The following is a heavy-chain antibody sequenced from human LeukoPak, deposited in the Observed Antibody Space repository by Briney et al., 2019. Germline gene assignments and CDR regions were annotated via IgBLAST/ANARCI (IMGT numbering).Heavy chain of an antibody. CDR1: GGSISSSSYY. CDR2: IYYSGST. D-gene: IGHD6-19*01. CDR3: ARTPPWGAVAAPNWFDP. J-gene: IGHJ5*02. Sequence: PSETLSLTCTVSGGSISSSSYYWGWIRQPPRKGLEWIGSIYYSGSTYYNPSLKSRVTISVDTSKNQFSLKLSSVTAADTAVYYCARTPPWGAVAAPNWFDPWGQGTLVTVSS. V-gene: IGHV4-39*07.